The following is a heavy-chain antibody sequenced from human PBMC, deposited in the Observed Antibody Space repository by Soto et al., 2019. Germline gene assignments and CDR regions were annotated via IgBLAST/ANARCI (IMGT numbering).Heavy chain of an antibody. Sequence: SETLSLTCAVSGYSIGSSYYWGWIRQPPGKGLEWIGTIHHGGSSFYNPSLKSRVTMSVDTSKNQFSLKLRSVTAADTAVYFCARDLVTTTRDLRWFDPWGQGTLVTVSS. J-gene: IGHJ5*02. CDR1: GYSIGSSYY. CDR2: IHHGGSS. V-gene: IGHV4-38-2*02. D-gene: IGHD2-21*02. CDR3: ARDLVTTTRDLRWFDP.